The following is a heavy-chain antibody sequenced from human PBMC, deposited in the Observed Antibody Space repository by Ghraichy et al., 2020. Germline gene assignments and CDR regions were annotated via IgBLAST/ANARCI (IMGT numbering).Heavy chain of an antibody. CDR2: ISGNGGST. J-gene: IGHJ4*02. Sequence: GGSLRLSCAASGFPFDDYPMHWVRQAPGKGLKWVSLISGNGGSTSYADSVKGRFTISRDNSKNSFYLQMNSLRTEDTALYYCARRRIGPLDYWGQGTLVTVSS. D-gene: IGHD3-16*02. V-gene: IGHV3-43*02. CDR3: ARRRIGPLDY. CDR1: GFPFDDYP.